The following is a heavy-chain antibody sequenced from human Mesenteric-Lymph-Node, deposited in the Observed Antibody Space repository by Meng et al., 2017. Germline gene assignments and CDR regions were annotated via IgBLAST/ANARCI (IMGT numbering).Heavy chain of an antibody. Sequence: EVQVVGSGGGLLKPGGSLRLSCAASGLSFSSYWMHWFRQSPGKGLVWVSRIDSDGRNTVYAASVKGRFTISRDNAKNPLYLQMNSLRAEDTAVYYCARESLGYYFDYWGQGTLVTVSS. V-gene: IGHV3-74*01. CDR2: IDSDGRNT. D-gene: IGHD7-27*01. CDR3: ARESLGYYFDY. CDR1: GLSFSSYW. J-gene: IGHJ4*02.